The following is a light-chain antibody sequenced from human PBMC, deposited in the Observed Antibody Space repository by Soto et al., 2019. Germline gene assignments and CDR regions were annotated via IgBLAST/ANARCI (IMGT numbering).Light chain of an antibody. Sequence: EIVMTQSPATLSVSPGEGATLSCRASQSVSILLAWYQQKPGQAPRLLIYDASNRATGIPARFSGSGSGTDFTLTISSLEPEDFAVYYCQQRSNWPPITFGQGTRLEIK. V-gene: IGKV3-11*01. CDR3: QQRSNWPPIT. CDR1: QSVSIL. J-gene: IGKJ5*01. CDR2: DAS.